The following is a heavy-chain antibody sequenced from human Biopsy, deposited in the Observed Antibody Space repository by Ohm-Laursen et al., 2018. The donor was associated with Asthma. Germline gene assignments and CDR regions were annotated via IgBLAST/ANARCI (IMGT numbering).Heavy chain of an antibody. CDR3: ARTFHFWSPYHAEHYQL. CDR2: IKHDGTEK. V-gene: IGHV3-7*01. Sequence: SLRLSCAASGFTFGDYWMSWVRQVPGKGLEWVANIKHDGTEKNHVGSPKGRFTISRDNAKNSLYLQMNSLRAEDTAVYYCARTFHFWSPYHAEHYQLWGQGTLVTVSS. J-gene: IGHJ1*01. D-gene: IGHD3-3*02. CDR1: GFTFGDYW.